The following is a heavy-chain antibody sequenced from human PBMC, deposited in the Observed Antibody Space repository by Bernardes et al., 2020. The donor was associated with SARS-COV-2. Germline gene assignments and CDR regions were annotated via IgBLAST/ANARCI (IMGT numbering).Heavy chain of an antibody. V-gene: IGHV1-2*02. CDR3: ARDPRDSPWAGMDV. Sequence: ASVKVSCMASGYTFTGYYMHWVRQAPGQGLEWMGWINPNSGGTNYAQKFQGRVTMTRDTSISTAYMELSRLRSDDTAVYYCARDPRDSPWAGMDVWGQGTTVTVSS. CDR1: GYTFTGYY. J-gene: IGHJ6*02. CDR2: INPNSGGT. D-gene: IGHD3-22*01.